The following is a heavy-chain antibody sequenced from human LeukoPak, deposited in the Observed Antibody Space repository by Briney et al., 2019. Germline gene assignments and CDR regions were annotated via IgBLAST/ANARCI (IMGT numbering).Heavy chain of an antibody. CDR2: IRANNGET. Sequence: APVRVSSKTSVYTFFTYDISCVRQAPGQGLERMGWIRANNGETNYAQKLQGRVTMTTDTSTSTAYMELRSLISDDTAVYYYARVLNDIIGWSYYCGQG. CDR3: ARVLNDIIGWSYY. D-gene: IGHD3-22*01. CDR1: VYTFFTYD. J-gene: IGHJ4*02. V-gene: IGHV1-18*01.